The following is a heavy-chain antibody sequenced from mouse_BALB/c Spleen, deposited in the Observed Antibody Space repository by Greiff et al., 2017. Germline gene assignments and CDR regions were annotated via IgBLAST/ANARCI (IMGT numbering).Heavy chain of an antibody. CDR3: ARGIITTVVPDY. J-gene: IGHJ2*01. V-gene: IGHV1-54*01. D-gene: IGHD1-1*01. Sequence: QVQLQQSGAELVRPGTSVKVSCKASGYAFTNYLIEWVKQRPGQGLEWIGVINPGSGGTNYNEKFKGKATLTADKSSSTAYMQLSSLTSDDSAVYFCARGIITTVVPDYWGQGTTLTVSS. CDR2: INPGSGGT. CDR1: GYAFTNYL.